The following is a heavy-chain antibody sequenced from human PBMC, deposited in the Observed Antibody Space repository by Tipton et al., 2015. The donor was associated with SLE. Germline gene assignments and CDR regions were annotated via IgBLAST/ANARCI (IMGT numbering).Heavy chain of an antibody. CDR1: GFTFRNNA. CDR2: ISSSGNTK. V-gene: IGHV3-48*03. Sequence: SLRLSCAASGFTFRNNAMNWVRQAPGKGLEWVSYISSSGNTKYYANSVKGRFTISRDNSKNTLYLQMNSLRTEDTAVYFCSKDQLGGLWFRELYADYWGQGTRVTVSS. CDR3: SKDQLGGLWFRELYADY. D-gene: IGHD3-10*01. J-gene: IGHJ4*02.